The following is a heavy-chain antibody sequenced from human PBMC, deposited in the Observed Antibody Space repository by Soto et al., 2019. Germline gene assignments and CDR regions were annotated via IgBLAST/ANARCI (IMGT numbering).Heavy chain of an antibody. CDR2: ISHDGRNE. CDR1: GFSFSTFA. Sequence: QAYLVESGGGVVQPGRSLRLSCAASGFSFSTFALHWVRQAPGEGLEWVALISHDGRNEKYAESVKGRFTISRDNSKYTVYMQMDSLRLEDTGVYYCARDGLPDDFRSGGYWFDPWGQGTQVTVSS. D-gene: IGHD3-3*01. V-gene: IGHV3-30-3*01. CDR3: ARDGLPDDFRSGGYWFDP. J-gene: IGHJ5*02.